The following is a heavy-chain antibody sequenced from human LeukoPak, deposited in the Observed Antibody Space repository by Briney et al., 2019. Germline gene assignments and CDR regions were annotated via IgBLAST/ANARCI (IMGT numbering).Heavy chain of an antibody. J-gene: IGHJ4*02. CDR3: AKEYSEYYRDTSGYFGSFDY. CDR2: ISGSGGST. D-gene: IGHD3-22*01. Sequence: PGGSLRLSCAASGFTFSSYAMSGVRQAPGKGREWVSGISGSGGSTYDADSVQGRFTVSRDNSKNTLYLQMNSLRPDDTAIYYCAKEYSEYYRDTSGYFGSFDYWGQGTLVTVSS. CDR1: GFTFSSYA. V-gene: IGHV3-23*01.